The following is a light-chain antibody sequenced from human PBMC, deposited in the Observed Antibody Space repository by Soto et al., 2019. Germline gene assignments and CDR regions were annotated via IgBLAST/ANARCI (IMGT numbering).Light chain of an antibody. J-gene: IGLJ2*01. V-gene: IGLV1-51*01. CDR1: SSNIGNNY. Sequence: QSVLTQPPSVSAAPGQKVTISCSGSSSNIGNNYVSWYQQLPGTAPKLLIYDNNKRPSGIPDRFSGSKSGTSATLGITGLQTGDEADYYCETWDSCLSAGGVFGGGTKVTVL. CDR3: ETWDSCLSAGGV. CDR2: DNN.